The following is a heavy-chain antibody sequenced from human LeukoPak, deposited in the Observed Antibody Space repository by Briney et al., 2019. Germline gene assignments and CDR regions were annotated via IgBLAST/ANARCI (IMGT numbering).Heavy chain of an antibody. CDR1: GFIFSNYA. J-gene: IGHJ4*02. CDR2: ISGGGGTT. V-gene: IGHV3-23*01. CDR3: AKGPPGSSWHTPLYYFDY. D-gene: IGHD6-13*01. Sequence: GALLRPSTAASGFIFSNYAISLLQQAPEKLLERGSAISGGGGTTSYANSVKGRFSISRDTSKTTLYLQMNSLRAAVTAVYYCAKGPPGSSWHTPLYYFDYWGQGTLVTVSS.